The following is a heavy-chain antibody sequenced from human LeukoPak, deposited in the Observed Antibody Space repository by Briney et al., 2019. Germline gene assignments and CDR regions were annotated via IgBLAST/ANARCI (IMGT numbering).Heavy chain of an antibody. V-gene: IGHV3-23*01. CDR1: GFTLSSYA. D-gene: IGHD2-15*01. CDR2: IRDTDGRT. J-gene: IGHJ4*02. CDR3: AKDVGMIGYCSGGSCYAIDY. Sequence: GGPLRLSCAASGFTLSSYAMSWVRQTPGKGLECVSTIRDTDGRTYYADSVEGRFTISRDNSTNTLYLQMNSLRAEDTAVYYCAKDVGMIGYCSGGSCYAIDYWGQGTLVTVSS.